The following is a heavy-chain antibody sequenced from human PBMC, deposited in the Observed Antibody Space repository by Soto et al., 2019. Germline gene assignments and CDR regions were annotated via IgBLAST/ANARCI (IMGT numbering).Heavy chain of an antibody. J-gene: IGHJ4*02. CDR1: GGTFSSYA. D-gene: IGHD3-22*01. Sequence: QVQLVQSGAEVKKPGSSVKVSCKASGGTFSSYAISWVRQAPGPGLEWMGGIIPIFGTANYVQKFQGRVTITADESTSTAYMELSSLRSEDTAVYYCLRSSLGLDSSGYYAYWGQGTLVTVSS. V-gene: IGHV1-69*01. CDR2: IIPIFGTA. CDR3: LRSSLGLDSSGYYAY.